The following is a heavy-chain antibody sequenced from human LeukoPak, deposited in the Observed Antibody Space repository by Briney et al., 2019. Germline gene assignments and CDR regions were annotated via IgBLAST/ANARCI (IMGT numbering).Heavy chain of an antibody. CDR3: ARGVVRYFDY. J-gene: IGHJ4*02. CDR2: ISSSSSYI. CDR1: GFTFSGYS. V-gene: IGHV3-21*01. Sequence: PGGSLRLSCAASGFTFSGYSMNWVRQAPGKGLEWVSSISSSSSYIYYADSVRGRFTISRDNAKNSLYLQMNSLRAEDTAVYYCARGVVRYFDYWGQGALVTVSS. D-gene: IGHD3-9*01.